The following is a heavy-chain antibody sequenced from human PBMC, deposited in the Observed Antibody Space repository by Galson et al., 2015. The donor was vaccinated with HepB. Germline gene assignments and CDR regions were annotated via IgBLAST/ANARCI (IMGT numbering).Heavy chain of an antibody. D-gene: IGHD3-10*01. CDR2: TFYRSKWYP. V-gene: IGHV6-1*01. Sequence: CAISGDSVSNNDGAWNWIRQSPSRGLEWLGRTFYRSKWYPDYAEPFKTRITIIPDTAKNQFSLQLNSVTPEDAAVYYCARGSTVIDSWGPGTLVTVSS. CDR3: ARGSTVIDS. J-gene: IGHJ5*01. CDR1: GDSVSNNDGA.